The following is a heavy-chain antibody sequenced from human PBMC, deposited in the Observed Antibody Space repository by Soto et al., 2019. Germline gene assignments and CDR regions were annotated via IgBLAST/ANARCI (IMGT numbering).Heavy chain of an antibody. CDR1: GFTFSSYG. CDR3: ARDLVDSSGPFDY. Sequence: QVQLVESGGGVVQPGRSLRLSCAASGFTFSSYGMHWVRQAPGKGLEWVAVIWYDGSNKYYADSVKGRFTISRDNSKNTLYLQMNSLRDEDTAVYYCARDLVDSSGPFDYWGQGTLVTVSS. J-gene: IGHJ4*02. D-gene: IGHD3-22*01. CDR2: IWYDGSNK. V-gene: IGHV3-33*01.